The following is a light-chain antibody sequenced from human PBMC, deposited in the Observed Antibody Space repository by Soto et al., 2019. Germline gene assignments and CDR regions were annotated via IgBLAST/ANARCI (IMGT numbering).Light chain of an antibody. V-gene: IGLV2-11*01. J-gene: IGLJ3*02. CDR1: TNDVGAYNY. CDR2: DVN. Sequence: QSALTQPHSVSGSPGQSVTIFCTGTTNDVGAYNYVSWYQQHPVKAPKLIIFDVNKRPSGVPDRFSASKSGNTASLTISGLQAEDEADYYCCSYSGTCTPPWVFGGGTKVTVL. CDR3: CSYSGTCTPPWV.